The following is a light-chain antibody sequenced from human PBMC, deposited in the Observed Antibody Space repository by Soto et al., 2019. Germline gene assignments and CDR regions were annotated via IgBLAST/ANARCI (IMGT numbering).Light chain of an antibody. J-gene: IGKJ1*01. CDR3: QQYNSWPLA. V-gene: IGKV3-15*01. CDR2: GAS. Sequence: EIVMTQSPATLSVSPGERATLSCRVSQSVSSNLAWYQQKPGQAPSLLIYGASTRATGVPARFSGNGSGTEFTLTISSLQSEDFAVYYCQQYNSWPLAFGQGTKVEIK. CDR1: QSVSSN.